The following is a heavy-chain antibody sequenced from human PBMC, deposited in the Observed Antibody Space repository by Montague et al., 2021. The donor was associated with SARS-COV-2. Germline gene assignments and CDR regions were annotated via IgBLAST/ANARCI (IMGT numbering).Heavy chain of an antibody. D-gene: IGHD3-3*01. Sequence: TLSLTCTVSGGSISSGGYYWSWIRQHPGKGLEWIGYLYYSGSTYYNPSLKSRVTISVDTSKNQFSLKLSSVTAADTAVYYCARVLSHRAIFGVVIINGMDVWGQGTTVTVSS. J-gene: IGHJ6*02. CDR3: ARVLSHRAIFGVVIINGMDV. V-gene: IGHV4-31*03. CDR2: LYYSGST. CDR1: GGSISSGGYY.